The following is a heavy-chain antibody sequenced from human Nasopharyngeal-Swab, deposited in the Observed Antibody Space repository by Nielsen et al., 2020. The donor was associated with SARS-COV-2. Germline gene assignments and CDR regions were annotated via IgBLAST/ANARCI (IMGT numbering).Heavy chain of an antibody. J-gene: IGHJ4*02. CDR1: GFSFRTSP. D-gene: IGHD5-24*01. Sequence: GESLKISCEASGFSFRTSPMHWVRQAPDKGLEWVAVIASDGSLYAQYGDPVKGRFTISRDDSKNTLDLQMNSLRHEDTAVYYCARDYPGWSGYNFWGQGTLVTVSS. CDR3: ARDYPGWSGYNF. CDR2: IASDGSLYA. V-gene: IGHV3-30*04.